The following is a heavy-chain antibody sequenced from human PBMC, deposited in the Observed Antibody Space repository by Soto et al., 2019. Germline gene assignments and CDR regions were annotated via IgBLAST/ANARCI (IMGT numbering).Heavy chain of an antibody. J-gene: IGHJ6*02. CDR2: INHSGST. Sequence: SETLSLTCAVYGGSFSGYYWSWIRQPPGKGLEWIGEINHSGSTNYNPSLKSRVTISVDTSKNQFSLKLSSVTAADTAVYYCAGDTLFGVVYYYYGMDVWGQGTTVTVSS. CDR3: AGDTLFGVVYYYYGMDV. CDR1: GGSFSGYY. D-gene: IGHD3-3*01. V-gene: IGHV4-34*01.